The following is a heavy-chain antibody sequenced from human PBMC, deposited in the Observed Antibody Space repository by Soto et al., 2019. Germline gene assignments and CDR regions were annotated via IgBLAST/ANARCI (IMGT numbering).Heavy chain of an antibody. Sequence: QVQLVQSGAEVKQPGSSVKVSCKASRGALSSYAITWVRQAPGQGLDWMGRVIPIYGTPNYAQKFQGRLSLTVDASTSTAYLELSGLRSEDTAFYFCASAGSREINRGAFDLWGQGTMVTVSS. J-gene: IGHJ3*01. V-gene: IGHV1-69*18. CDR1: RGALSSYA. CDR2: VIPIYGTP. CDR3: ASAGSREINRGAFDL.